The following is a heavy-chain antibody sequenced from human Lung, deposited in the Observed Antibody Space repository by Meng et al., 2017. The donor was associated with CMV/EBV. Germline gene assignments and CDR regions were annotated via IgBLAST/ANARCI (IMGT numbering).Heavy chain of an antibody. CDR3: AGSRSGRYSPFDY. CDR2: ISYTSHYI. CDR1: GFTFSSFT. V-gene: IGHV3-21*01. D-gene: IGHD6-19*01. Sequence: GGSLRLSCAASGFTFSSFTMNWVRQAPGKGLEWVSSISYTSHYIYYADSLKGRFTISRDNARNSLYLQMNSLRAEDTAVYYCAGSRSGRYSPFDYWGQGTLVTASS. J-gene: IGHJ4*02.